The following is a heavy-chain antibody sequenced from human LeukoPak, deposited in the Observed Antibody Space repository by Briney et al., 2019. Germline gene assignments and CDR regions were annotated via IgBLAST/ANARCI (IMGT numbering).Heavy chain of an antibody. J-gene: IGHJ5*02. V-gene: IGHV1-18*01. Sequence: ASVKVSCKASGYTFTSCAISWVRQAPGQGLEWMGWISAYNGNTNYAQKLQGRVTMTTDTSTSTAYMELRSLRSDDTAVYYCARDQYYDSKGWFDPWGQGTLVTVSS. CDR1: GYTFTSCA. CDR3: ARDQYYDSKGWFDP. CDR2: ISAYNGNT. D-gene: IGHD3-22*01.